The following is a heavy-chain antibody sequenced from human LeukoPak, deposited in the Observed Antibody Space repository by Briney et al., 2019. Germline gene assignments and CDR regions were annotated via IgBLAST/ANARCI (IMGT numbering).Heavy chain of an antibody. CDR1: GGSISSGSYY. D-gene: IGHD3-10*01. CDR2: IYTSGST. V-gene: IGHV4-61*02. J-gene: IGHJ4*02. Sequence: SETLSLTCTVSGGSISSGSYYWSWIRQPAGKGLEWIGRIYTSGSTNYNPSLKSRVTISVDTSKNQFSLKLSSVTAADTAVYYCARAEGGPGDYYFDYWGQGTLVTVSS. CDR3: ARAEGGPGDYYFDY.